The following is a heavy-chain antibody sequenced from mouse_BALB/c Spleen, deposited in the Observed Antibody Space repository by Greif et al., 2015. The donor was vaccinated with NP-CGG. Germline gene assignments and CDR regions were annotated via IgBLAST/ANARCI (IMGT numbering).Heavy chain of an antibody. Sequence: EVQLQESGAELVKPGASVKLSCTASGFNINDTHMHWVKQRPEQGLEWIGRIDPANGNTKYDPKFQGKATITADTSSNTAYLQLSSLTSEDTAVYYCALPYYDYAPYAMDYWGQGTSVTVSS. CDR1: GFNINDTH. CDR2: IDPANGNT. J-gene: IGHJ4*01. CDR3: ALPYYDYAPYAMDY. D-gene: IGHD2-4*01. V-gene: IGHV14-3*02.